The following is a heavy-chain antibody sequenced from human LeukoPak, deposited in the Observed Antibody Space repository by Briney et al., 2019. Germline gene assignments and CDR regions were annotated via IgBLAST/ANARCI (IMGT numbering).Heavy chain of an antibody. J-gene: IGHJ6*02. D-gene: IGHD3-10*01. CDR1: GFSVSNNY. CDR2: LFSGGNT. V-gene: IGHV3-53*01. Sequence: PGGSLRLSCAASGFSVSNNYMSWVRQAPGKGLEWVSVLFSGGNTYYADSVKGRFAISRDNSRNTLYLQMNSLRAEDTAVYYCARESGFGALLPHCMDVWGQGTTVTVSS. CDR3: ARESGFGALLPHCMDV.